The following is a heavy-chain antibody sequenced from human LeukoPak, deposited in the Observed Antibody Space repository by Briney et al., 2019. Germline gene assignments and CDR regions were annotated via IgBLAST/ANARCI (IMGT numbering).Heavy chain of an antibody. D-gene: IGHD4/OR15-4a*01. J-gene: IGHJ4*02. Sequence: GSLRLSCAASGFTFSSYAMHWVRQAPGKGLEWVAVISYDGSNKKYGDSVKGRFTISRDNSKNTLYLQMNSLRAEDTAVYYCARRAGAYSHPYDYWGQGTLVTVSS. V-gene: IGHV3-30*14. CDR1: GFTFSSYA. CDR2: ISYDGSNK. CDR3: ARRAGAYSHPYDY.